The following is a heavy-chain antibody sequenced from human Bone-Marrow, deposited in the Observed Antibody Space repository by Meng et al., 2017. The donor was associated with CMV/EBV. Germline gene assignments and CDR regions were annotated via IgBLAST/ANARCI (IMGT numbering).Heavy chain of an antibody. V-gene: IGHV4-39*01. D-gene: IGHD5-24*01. J-gene: IGHJ4*02. CDR2: IYYSGST. Sequence: GSLRLSCTVSGGSISSSSYYWGWIRQPPGKGLEWIGSIYYSGSTYYNPSLKSRVTISVDTSKNQFSLKLSSVTAADTAVYYCARAQMATITAFDYWGQGTLVTVSS. CDR1: GGSISSSSYY. CDR3: ARAQMATITAFDY.